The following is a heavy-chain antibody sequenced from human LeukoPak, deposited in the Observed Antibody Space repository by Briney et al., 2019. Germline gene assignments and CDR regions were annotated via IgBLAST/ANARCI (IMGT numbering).Heavy chain of an antibody. J-gene: IGHJ4*02. CDR1: GYTFTGYY. Sequence: GASVKVSCKASGYTFTGYYMHWVRQAPGQGLEWMGWINPNSGGTNYAQKFQGWFTMTRDTSISTAYMELSRLRSDDTAVYYCARGDSSSWYLDYWGQGTLVTVSS. CDR2: INPNSGGT. V-gene: IGHV1-2*04. CDR3: ARGDSSSWYLDY. D-gene: IGHD6-13*01.